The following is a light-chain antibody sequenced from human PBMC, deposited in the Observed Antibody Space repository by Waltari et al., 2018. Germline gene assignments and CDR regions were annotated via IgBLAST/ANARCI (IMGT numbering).Light chain of an antibody. Sequence: ETVMTQSPATLSVSPGDGPTLSCRASQSVGSKLAWYQPKPGQAPRLLICDTSTRATGIPARFSGGGSGTEFTLTISSLQSEDFALYFCQQYNDWPPLTFGGGTKVEIK. CDR1: QSVGSK. CDR2: DTS. J-gene: IGKJ4*01. V-gene: IGKV3-15*01. CDR3: QQYNDWPPLT.